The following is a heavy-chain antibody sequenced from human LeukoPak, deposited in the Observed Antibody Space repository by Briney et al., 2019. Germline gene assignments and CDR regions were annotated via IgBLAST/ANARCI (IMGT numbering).Heavy chain of an antibody. Sequence: GASVKVSCMPSGYTFTGSYIHWVRRAPGQGREWMGRINPNSGGTNYAQKFQGRVTMTRDTSISTAYMELSRLRSDDTAVYYCARTVGWLQSHYYFDYWAQGTLVTVSS. CDR2: INPNSGGT. CDR3: ARTVGWLQSHYYFDY. D-gene: IGHD5-24*01. J-gene: IGHJ4*02. CDR1: GYTFTGSY. V-gene: IGHV1-2*06.